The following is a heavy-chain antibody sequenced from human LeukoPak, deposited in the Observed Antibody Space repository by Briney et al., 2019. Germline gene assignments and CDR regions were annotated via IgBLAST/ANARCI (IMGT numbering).Heavy chain of an antibody. V-gene: IGHV3-7*01. CDR2: IKQDGSEK. D-gene: IGHD2-15*01. J-gene: IGHJ6*03. CDR1: GLTFINAW. Sequence: EGSLRLSCATSGLTFINAWMSWFRQAPGKGLEWVANIKQDGSEKYYVDSVKGRFTISRDNAKNSLYLQMNSLRAEDTAVHYCARVGSGYCSGGSCYGYYYYYMDVWGKGTTVTVSS. CDR3: ARVGSGYCSGGSCYGYYYYYMDV.